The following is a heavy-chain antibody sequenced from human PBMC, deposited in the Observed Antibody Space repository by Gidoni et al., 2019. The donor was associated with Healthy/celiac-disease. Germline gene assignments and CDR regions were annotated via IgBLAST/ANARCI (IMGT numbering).Heavy chain of an antibody. D-gene: IGHD6-13*01. J-gene: IGHJ4*02. V-gene: IGHV1-46*01. CDR2: INPSGGST. CDR3: ARRRVSAEPGATYYFDY. CDR1: GYTFTSYY. Sequence: QVQLVQSGAEVKKPGASVKVSCKASGYTFTSYYMHWVRQAPGQGLEWMGIINPSGGSTSYAQKFQGRVTMTRDTSTSTVYMELSSLRSEDTAVYYCARRRVSAEPGATYYFDYWGQGTLVTVSS.